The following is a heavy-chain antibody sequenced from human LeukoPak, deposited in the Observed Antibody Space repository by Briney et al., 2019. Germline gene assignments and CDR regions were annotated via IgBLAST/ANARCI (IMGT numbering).Heavy chain of an antibody. CDR3: ARTLITMVRGVIIEPSSLIFDY. D-gene: IGHD3-10*01. V-gene: IGHV4-30-2*01. Sequence: SETLSLTCAVSGGSISSGGYSWSWIRQPPGKGLEWIGYIYHSGSTYYNPSLKSRVTISVDRSKNQFSLKLSSVTAADTAVYYCARTLITMVRGVIIEPSSLIFDYWGQGTLVTVSS. J-gene: IGHJ4*02. CDR2: IYHSGST. CDR1: GGSISSGGYS.